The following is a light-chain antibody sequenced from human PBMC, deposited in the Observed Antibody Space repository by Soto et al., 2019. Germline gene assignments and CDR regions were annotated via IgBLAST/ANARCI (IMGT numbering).Light chain of an antibody. J-gene: IGLJ2*01. CDR1: NIGSKS. Sequence: SYELTQPPSVSVAPGKTARIICGGNNIGSKSVHWYQQKPGQAPVLVIYYDSDRPSGIPERFSGSNSGNTATLTISRVEAGDEADYYCQVWDSSSEVFGGGTKLTVL. V-gene: IGLV3-21*04. CDR3: QVWDSSSEV. CDR2: YDS.